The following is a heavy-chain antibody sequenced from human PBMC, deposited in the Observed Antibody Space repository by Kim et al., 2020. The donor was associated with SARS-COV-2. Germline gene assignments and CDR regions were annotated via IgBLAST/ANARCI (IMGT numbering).Heavy chain of an antibody. CDR3: ARDPWPMVGPTFDY. V-gene: IGHV3-48*02. J-gene: IGHJ4*02. CDR2: IRSDVTVT. Sequence: GGSLRLSCAASGFTFSSYTMNWVRQAPGKGLEWIAYIRSDVTVTFYADSVKGRFTVSRDNAKNLVYLQLDSLRDEDTAVYYCARDPWPMVGPTFDYWGQ. CDR1: GFTFSSYT. D-gene: IGHD1-26*01.